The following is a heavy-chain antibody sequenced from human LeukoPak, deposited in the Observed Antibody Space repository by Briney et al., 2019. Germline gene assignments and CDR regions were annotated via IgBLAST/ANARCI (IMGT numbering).Heavy chain of an antibody. CDR2: INPNSGGT. J-gene: IGHJ4*02. CDR3: ARIGYNHYFDY. D-gene: IGHD5-24*01. CDR1: GYTFTDYY. Sequence: ASVKVSCKASGYTFTDYYLHWVRQAPGQGLEWMGWINPNSGGTNYAQTFQGRVTMTRDTSITTAYLELSRLRSDDTTVYYCARIGYNHYFDYWGQGTLVTVSS. V-gene: IGHV1-2*02.